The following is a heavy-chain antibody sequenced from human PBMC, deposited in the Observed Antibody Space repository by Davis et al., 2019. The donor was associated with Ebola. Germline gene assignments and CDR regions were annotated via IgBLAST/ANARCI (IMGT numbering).Heavy chain of an antibody. D-gene: IGHD5-24*01. CDR3: ARQRWLQQWLNYFDY. V-gene: IGHV3-30*03. CDR1: GFTFSSYG. J-gene: IGHJ4*02. Sequence: GESLKISCAASGFTFSSYGMHWVRQAPGKGLEWVAVISYDGSNKYYADSVKGRFTISRDNAKNTLYLQMNSLRAEDTAVYYCARQRWLQQWLNYFDYWGQGTLVTVSS. CDR2: ISYDGSNK.